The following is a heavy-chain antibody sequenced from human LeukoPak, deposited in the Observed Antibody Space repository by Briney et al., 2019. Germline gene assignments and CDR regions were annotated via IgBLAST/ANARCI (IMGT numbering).Heavy chain of an antibody. CDR2: ISGSGGAT. CDR3: ASGPYSSGWYKY. V-gene: IGHV3-23*01. D-gene: IGHD6-19*01. Sequence: PGGSLRLSCAASGFTFSSYGMSWVRQPPGKGLEWVSSISGSGGATYYADSVKGRLTISRDNSKNTVHLQMNSLRAEDTAVYYCASGPYSSGWYKYWGQGTLVTVSS. J-gene: IGHJ4*02. CDR1: GFTFSSYG.